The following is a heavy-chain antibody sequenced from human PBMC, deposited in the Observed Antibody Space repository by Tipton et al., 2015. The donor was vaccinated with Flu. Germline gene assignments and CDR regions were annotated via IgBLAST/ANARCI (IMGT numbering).Heavy chain of an antibody. CDR1: GGSISSYY. CDR2: IYTSGST. CDR3: ARQTMVRGLYYYYMDV. V-gene: IGHV4-4*07. J-gene: IGHJ6*03. Sequence: TLSLTCTVSGGSISSYYWSWIRQPAGKGLEWIGRIYTSGSTNYNPSLKSRVTMSVDTSKNQFSLKLSSVTAADTAVYYCARQTMVRGLYYYYMDVWGKGTTVTVSS. D-gene: IGHD3-10*01.